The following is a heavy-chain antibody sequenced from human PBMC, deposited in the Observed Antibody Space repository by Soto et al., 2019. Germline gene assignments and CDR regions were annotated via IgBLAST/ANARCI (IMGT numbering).Heavy chain of an antibody. V-gene: IGHV4-61*01. D-gene: IGHD3-10*01. CDR1: GGSVSSGSYY. J-gene: IGHJ4*02. Sequence: PSETLSLTCTVSGGSVSSGSYYWSWIRQPPGKGLEWIGYIYYSGSTNYNPSLKSRVTISVDTSKNQFSLKLSSVTAADTAVYYCARDRYYYGSGSFYFDYWGQGTLVTV. CDR2: IYYSGST. CDR3: ARDRYYYGSGSFYFDY.